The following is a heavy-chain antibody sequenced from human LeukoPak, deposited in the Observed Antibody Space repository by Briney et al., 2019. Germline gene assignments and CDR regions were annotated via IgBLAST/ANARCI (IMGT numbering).Heavy chain of an antibody. CDR3: AIAIAVAARPYYYYYMDV. D-gene: IGHD6-19*01. Sequence: GGSLRLSCAASGFTFSSYSMNWVRQAPGKGLKWVSSISSSSSYFYYADSVKGRFTISRDNAKNSLYLQMNSLRAEDTAVYYCAIAIAVAARPYYYYYMDVWGKGTTVTVSS. CDR2: ISSSSSYF. CDR1: GFTFSSYS. J-gene: IGHJ6*03. V-gene: IGHV3-21*01.